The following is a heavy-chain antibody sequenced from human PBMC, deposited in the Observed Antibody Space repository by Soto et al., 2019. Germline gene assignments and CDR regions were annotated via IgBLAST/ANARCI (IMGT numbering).Heavy chain of an antibody. CDR3: ARATPDAFDI. CDR1: GGSISSGGYY. Sequence: QVQLQESGPGLVKPSQTLSLTCTVSGGSISSGGYYWSWIRQHPGKCLEWIGYIYYSGSTYYNQSLKSRVTISVDTSKNQYALKLSSVTAADTAVYYCARATPDAFDIWGQGTMVTVSS. CDR2: IYYSGST. V-gene: IGHV4-31*03. J-gene: IGHJ3*02.